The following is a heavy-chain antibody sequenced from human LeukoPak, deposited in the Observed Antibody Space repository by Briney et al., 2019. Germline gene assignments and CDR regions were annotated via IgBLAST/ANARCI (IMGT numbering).Heavy chain of an antibody. CDR1: GYSFTGYY. CDR3: ARDCGEWLAENWFDP. D-gene: IGHD6-19*01. J-gene: IGHJ5*02. V-gene: IGHV1-2*02. CDR2: INPNSRGT. Sequence: ASVKVSCKASGYSFTGYYMHWVRQAPGQGLEWMGWINPNSRGTNYAQKFQGRVTMTRDTSISTAYMELSRLRSDDTAVYYCARDCGEWLAENWFDPWGQGTLVTVSS.